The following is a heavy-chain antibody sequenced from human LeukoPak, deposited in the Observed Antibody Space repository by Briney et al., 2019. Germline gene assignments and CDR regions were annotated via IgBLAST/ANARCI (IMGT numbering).Heavy chain of an antibody. D-gene: IGHD4/OR15-4a*01. CDR1: GYSFTTYW. CDR3: ARLGAGLDV. CDR2: IFPSDSDT. Sequence: GESLKISCKGSGYSFTTYWIAWVRQMPGKGLEWMGIIFPSDSDTRYSPSFQGQVSISADKSITTAYLQWGSLKASDTATYYCARLGAGLDVWGQGTTVTVSS. J-gene: IGHJ6*02. V-gene: IGHV5-51*01.